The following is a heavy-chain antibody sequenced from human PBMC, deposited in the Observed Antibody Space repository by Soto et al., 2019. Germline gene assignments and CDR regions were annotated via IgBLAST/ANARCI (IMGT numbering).Heavy chain of an antibody. CDR1: GYTFTSYG. Sequence: QGQLVQSGAEVKKPGDSVRVSCKASGYTFTSYGIGWVRQAPGQGLEWMGWISANNGNTKYTQKLQGRVTMTTDASTSTAYMELRSLRSDDAAVYYCARDGYFDHWGQGTLVTVSS. V-gene: IGHV1-18*01. CDR3: ARDGYFDH. J-gene: IGHJ4*02. CDR2: ISANNGNT.